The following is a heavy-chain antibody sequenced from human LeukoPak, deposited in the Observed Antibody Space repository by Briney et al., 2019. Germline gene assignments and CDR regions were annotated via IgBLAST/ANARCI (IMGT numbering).Heavy chain of an antibody. D-gene: IGHD3-22*01. V-gene: IGHV4-4*07. CDR3: ARGGYWFDP. CDR1: GGSISSYY. CDR2: IYTSGST. Sequence: SETLSLICTVSGGSISSYYWSLIRQPAGKGLEWIGRIYTSGSTNCNPSLKSRVTMSVDTYKNPFSLKLSSVTAADTAVYYCARGGYWFDPWGQGTLVTVSS. J-gene: IGHJ5*02.